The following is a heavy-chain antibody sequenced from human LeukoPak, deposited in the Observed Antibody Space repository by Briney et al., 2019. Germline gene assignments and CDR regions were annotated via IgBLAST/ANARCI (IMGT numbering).Heavy chain of an antibody. CDR1: GFTFSSYS. V-gene: IGHV3-21*01. J-gene: IGHJ4*02. D-gene: IGHD6-13*01. CDR2: ISSSSSYI. CDR3: AREGIAAAGTEL. Sequence: GGSLRLSCAASGFTFSSYSMNWVRQAPGKGLGWVSSISSSSSYIYYADSVKGRFTISRDNAKNSLYLQMNSLRAEDTAVYYCAREGIAAAGTELWGQGTLVTVSS.